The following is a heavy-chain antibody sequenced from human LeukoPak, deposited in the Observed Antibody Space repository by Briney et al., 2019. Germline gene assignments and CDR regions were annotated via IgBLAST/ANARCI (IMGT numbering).Heavy chain of an antibody. D-gene: IGHD6-19*01. CDR2: ISYDGSNK. Sequence: GRSLRLSCAASGFTFSSYGMHWVRQAPGKGLEWVAVISYDGSNKYYADSVKGRFTISRDNSRNTPYLQMNSLRAEDTAVYYCVVPGYGSGWYWIDYWGQGTLVTVSS. CDR3: VVPGYGSGWYWIDY. J-gene: IGHJ4*02. CDR1: GFTFSSYG. V-gene: IGHV3-30*03.